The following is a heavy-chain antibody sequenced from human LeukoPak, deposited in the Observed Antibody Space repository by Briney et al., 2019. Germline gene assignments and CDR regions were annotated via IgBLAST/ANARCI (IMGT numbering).Heavy chain of an antibody. CDR1: GFTFSSYE. Sequence: PGGSLRLSCAASGFTFSSYEMNWVRQAPGKGLEWVSHISSSGSTIYYADSVRGRFTISRDNAKNSVYLQMNSLRAEDTAVYYCARTYGSGSLDYGGQGTLVTVSS. CDR3: ARTYGSGSLDY. CDR2: ISSSGSTI. J-gene: IGHJ4*02. V-gene: IGHV3-48*03. D-gene: IGHD2-15*01.